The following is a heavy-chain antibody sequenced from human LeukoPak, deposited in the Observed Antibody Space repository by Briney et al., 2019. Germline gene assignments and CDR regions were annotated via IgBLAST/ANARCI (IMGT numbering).Heavy chain of an antibody. Sequence: SQTLSLTCTVSGGSISSGGYYWSWIRQHPGKGLEWIGYIYYSGSTYYNPSLKSRVTISVDTSKNQFSLKLSSVTAADTAVYYCARSPQLRRTALLYFDYWGQGTLVTVSS. V-gene: IGHV4-31*03. CDR2: IYYSGST. CDR1: GGSISSGGYY. CDR3: ARSPQLRRTALLYFDY. D-gene: IGHD4-17*01. J-gene: IGHJ4*02.